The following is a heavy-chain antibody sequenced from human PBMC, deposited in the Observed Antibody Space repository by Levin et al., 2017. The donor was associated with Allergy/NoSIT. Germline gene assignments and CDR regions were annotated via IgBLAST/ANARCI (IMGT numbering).Heavy chain of an antibody. CDR1: GFTFSDYY. CDR3: ARDVGVLGPNWFDP. Sequence: LSLTCAASGFTFSDYYMSWIRQAPGKGLEWVSYISSSGSTIYYADSVKGRFTISRDNAKNSLYLQMNSLRAEDTAVYYCARDVGVLGPNWFDPWGQGTLVTVSS. CDR2: ISSSGSTI. J-gene: IGHJ5*02. D-gene: IGHD2-8*01. V-gene: IGHV3-11*01.